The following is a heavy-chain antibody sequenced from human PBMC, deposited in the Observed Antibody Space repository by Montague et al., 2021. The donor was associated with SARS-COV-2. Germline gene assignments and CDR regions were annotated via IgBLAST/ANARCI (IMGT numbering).Heavy chain of an antibody. CDR2: ISSSGSTI. J-gene: IGHJ4*02. Sequence: SLRLSCAASGFIFSSYEMNWVRHAPGKGLEWVSYISSSGSTIYYADSVKGRFTISRDNAKNSLYLQMNSLRAEDTAVYYCARDRTQNYYDSSGYEYWGQGTLVTVSS. D-gene: IGHD3-22*01. CDR3: ARDRTQNYYDSSGYEY. CDR1: GFIFSSYE. V-gene: IGHV3-48*03.